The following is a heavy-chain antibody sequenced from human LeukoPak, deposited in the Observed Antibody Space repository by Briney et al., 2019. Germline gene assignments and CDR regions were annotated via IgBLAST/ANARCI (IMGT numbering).Heavy chain of an antibody. J-gene: IGHJ4*02. Sequence: GGSLRLSCAASGFTVSSNYMNWVRQAPGKGLEWVSVIYTGGGTDHADSVKGRFTISRDNSKNTLSLQMNSLRAEDTAIYYCTRSGYRHPYHFDSWGQGTLVTVSS. D-gene: IGHD3-22*01. V-gene: IGHV3-53*01. CDR3: TRSGYRHPYHFDS. CDR2: IYTGGGT. CDR1: GFTVSSNY.